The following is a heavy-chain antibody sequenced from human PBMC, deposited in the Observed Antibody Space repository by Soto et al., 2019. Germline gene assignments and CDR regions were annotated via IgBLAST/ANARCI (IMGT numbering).Heavy chain of an antibody. Sequence: EVHLVEYGGALVPPGGPLRLSCAASGFTFSAYKINWVRQAPGKGLEWVAYIRTGGNTIYYADSVKGRFTFSREDAAQSVYLQMNSLRHEDTAVYYCARDRGTVTNDVGQEYCMDVWGQGTTVTVS. CDR2: IRTGGNTI. V-gene: IGHV3-48*02. CDR3: ARDRGTVTNDVGQEYCMDV. D-gene: IGHD4-17*01. J-gene: IGHJ6*02. CDR1: GFTFSAYK.